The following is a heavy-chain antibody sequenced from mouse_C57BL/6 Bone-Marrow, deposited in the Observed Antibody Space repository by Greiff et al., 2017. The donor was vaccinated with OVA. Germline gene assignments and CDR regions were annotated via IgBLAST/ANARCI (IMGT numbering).Heavy chain of an antibody. CDR2: LSSGGSYT. Sequence: EVQGVESGGDLVKPGGSLKLSCAASGFTFSSYGMSWVRQTPDQRLAWVATLSSGGSYTYSPDSVKGRFTISRDNAKNTLYLQMSSLKSEDTAMYYCARHRGLLAWFAYWGQGTLVTVSA. CDR3: ARHRGLLAWFAY. J-gene: IGHJ3*01. D-gene: IGHD2-3*01. V-gene: IGHV5-6*01. CDR1: GFTFSSYG.